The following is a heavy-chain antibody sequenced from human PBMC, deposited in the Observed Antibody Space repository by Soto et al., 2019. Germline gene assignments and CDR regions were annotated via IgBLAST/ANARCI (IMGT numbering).Heavy chain of an antibody. V-gene: IGHV4-39*01. CDR3: ARLLAPYTLWD. Sequence: PSETLSLTCTVSGGSIISSSYYWGWIRQPPGKGLEWIGSIYYSGSTYYNPSLKSRVTISVDTSKNQFSLKASDTAMYYCARLLAPYTLWDWGQGTLVTVSS. J-gene: IGHJ4*02. CDR2: IYYSGST. D-gene: IGHD2-21*01. CDR1: GGSIISSSYY.